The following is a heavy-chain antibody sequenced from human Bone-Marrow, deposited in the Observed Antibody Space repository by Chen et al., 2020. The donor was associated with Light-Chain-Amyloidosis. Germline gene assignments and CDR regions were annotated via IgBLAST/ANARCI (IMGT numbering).Heavy chain of an antibody. CDR1: GFAFSSYA. D-gene: IGHD3-9*01. J-gene: IGHJ3*02. V-gene: IGHV3-23*04. CDR2: ISGRGGSR. Sequence: EVQLVESGGGLLQRGGSLRLSCAASGFAFSSYAMSWVRQAPGKGLEWVSTISGRGGSRYYGDSVKGRLTSSRDNSKNALFLQMNSLRAEDTAVYYCAKDISYDDILPGYPADAFDIWGQGTMVTVSS. CDR3: AKDISYDDILPGYPADAFDI.